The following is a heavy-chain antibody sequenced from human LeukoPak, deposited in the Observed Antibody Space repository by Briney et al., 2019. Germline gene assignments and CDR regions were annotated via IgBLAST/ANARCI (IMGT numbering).Heavy chain of an antibody. Sequence: PGGSLRLSCAASGFTFSSYAMSGVRQAPGKGLEWVAAISGSCGSTYYADSVKGRFTISRDNSKNTLYLQMNSLRAEDKDVYYCAKEPSGDNYFDYWGQGTLVTVSS. CDR3: AKEPSGDNYFDY. V-gene: IGHV3-23*01. D-gene: IGHD3-10*01. CDR1: GFTFSSYA. J-gene: IGHJ4*02. CDR2: ISGSCGST.